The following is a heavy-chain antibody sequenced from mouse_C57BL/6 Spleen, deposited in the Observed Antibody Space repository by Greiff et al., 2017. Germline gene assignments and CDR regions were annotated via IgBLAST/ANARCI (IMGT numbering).Heavy chain of an antibody. D-gene: IGHD2-3*01. CDR3: TTEGVYDGYYVLAWFAY. V-gene: IGHV14-1*01. CDR1: GFNIKDYY. Sequence: EVQLQQSGAELVRPGASVKLSCTASGFNIKDYYMHWVKQRPEQGLEWIGRIDPEDGDTEYAPKFQGKATMTADTSSNTAYLQLSSLTSEDTAVYYCTTEGVYDGYYVLAWFAYWGQGTLVTVSA. CDR2: IDPEDGDT. J-gene: IGHJ3*01.